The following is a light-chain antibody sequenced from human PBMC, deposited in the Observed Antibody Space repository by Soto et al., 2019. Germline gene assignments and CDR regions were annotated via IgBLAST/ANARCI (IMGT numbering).Light chain of an antibody. CDR1: QTTSPKY. CDR3: QQYGS. J-gene: IGKJ1*01. CDR2: GAS. Sequence: EIELTQSPGTLSLSPGESATLSCRVSQTTSPKYVAWYQQRRGLAPRLLVYGASKRAAGIPDRFRGSGSGSEFSLTISGLEPEDFAVYYCQQYGSFGQGTKVDIK. V-gene: IGKV3-20*01.